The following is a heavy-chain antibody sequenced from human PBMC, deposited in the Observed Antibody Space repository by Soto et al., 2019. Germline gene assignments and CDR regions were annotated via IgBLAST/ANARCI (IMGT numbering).Heavy chain of an antibody. J-gene: IGHJ6*02. Sequence: SGPTLVNPTQTLTLTCTFSGFSLSTSGVGVGWIRQPPGKALEWLALIYWNDDKRYSPSLKSRLTITKDTSKNQVVLTMTNMDPVDTATYYCAHILGSWFPGYYYYYGMDVWGQGTTVTVSS. D-gene: IGHD6-13*01. V-gene: IGHV2-5*01. CDR2: IYWNDDK. CDR1: GFSLSTSGVG. CDR3: AHILGSWFPGYYYYYGMDV.